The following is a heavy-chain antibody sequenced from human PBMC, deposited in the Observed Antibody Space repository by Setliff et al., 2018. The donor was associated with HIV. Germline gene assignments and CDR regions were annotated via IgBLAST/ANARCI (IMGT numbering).Heavy chain of an antibody. CDR2: IYTSGST. Sequence: SETLSLTCTVSGGSISSGSNYWSWIRQPAGKGLEWIEHIYTSGSTNYNPSLKSRVTISVDTSKNQFYLKLSPVTAADTAVYYCARILLYDSSAYFVNAFDIWGQGTVVTVSS. J-gene: IGHJ3*02. V-gene: IGHV4-61*09. D-gene: IGHD3-22*01. CDR3: ARILLYDSSAYFVNAFDI. CDR1: GGSISSGSNY.